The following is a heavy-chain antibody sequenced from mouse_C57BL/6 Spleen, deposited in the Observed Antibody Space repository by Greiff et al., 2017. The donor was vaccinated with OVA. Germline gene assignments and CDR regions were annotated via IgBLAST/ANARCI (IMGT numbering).Heavy chain of an antibody. Sequence: EVKLMESGGGLVQPGGSLSLSCAASGFTFTDYYMSWVRQPPGKALEWLGFIRNKANGYTTEYSASVKGRFTISRDNSQSILYLQMNALRAEDSATYYCARYGNYGNYAMDYWGQGTSVTVSS. CDR1: GFTFTDYY. CDR3: ARYGNYGNYAMDY. CDR2: IRNKANGYTT. J-gene: IGHJ4*01. V-gene: IGHV7-3*01. D-gene: IGHD2-1*01.